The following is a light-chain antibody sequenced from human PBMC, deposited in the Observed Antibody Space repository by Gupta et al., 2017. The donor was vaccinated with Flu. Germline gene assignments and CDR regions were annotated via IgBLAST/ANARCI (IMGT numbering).Light chain of an antibody. CDR3: QQYNKWPRT. V-gene: IGKV3-15*01. CDR1: QSVSSN. CDR2: GAS. J-gene: IGKJ1*01. Sequence: EIVMTQSPATLSVSPGERATLSCRASQSVSSNLAWYQQKPGQAPRLLIYGASTRATGIPAGFSGSGSGTEFTITMSRLQSEDFAIYYCQQYNKWPRTFGQGTKVEIK.